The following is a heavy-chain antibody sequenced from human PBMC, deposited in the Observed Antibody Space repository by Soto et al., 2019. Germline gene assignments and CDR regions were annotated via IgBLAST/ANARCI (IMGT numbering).Heavy chain of an antibody. J-gene: IGHJ4*02. CDR3: ARGATATQYVY. CDR2: GCYSGTT. Sequence: SETLSLTCTVSGVSVSSCSFYWAWIRQPPGKGLEWIGFGCYSGTTNYKPSLKSRVTISVDTSRSQISLKVSSLTAADTAVYYCARGATATQYVYWGQGTLVTVSS. CDR1: GVSVSSCSFY. D-gene: IGHD3-10*02. V-gene: IGHV4-61*01.